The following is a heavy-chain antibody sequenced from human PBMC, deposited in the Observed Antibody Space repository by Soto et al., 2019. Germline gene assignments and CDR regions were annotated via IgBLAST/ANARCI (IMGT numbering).Heavy chain of an antibody. CDR3: AKSLTASNFRLDV. Sequence: GGSLRLSCTASGFTFNSYFMSWVRQAPGEGLEWISAISGGGGAKYYSDSVKGRFTISRDNSNNTLYLQMNSLRADDTAVYYCAKSLTASNFRLDVWGHGTRVTV. J-gene: IGHJ6*02. CDR2: ISGGGGAK. D-gene: IGHD7-27*01. CDR1: GFTFNSYF. V-gene: IGHV3-23*01.